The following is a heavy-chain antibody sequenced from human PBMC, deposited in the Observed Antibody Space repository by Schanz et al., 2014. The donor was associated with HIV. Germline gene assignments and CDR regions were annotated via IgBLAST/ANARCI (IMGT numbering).Heavy chain of an antibody. V-gene: IGHV3-11*01. D-gene: IGHD2-21*02. J-gene: IGHJ6*02. CDR3: ARALSWWQYCDGDCSHYYYYGTDV. Sequence: QVQLVESGGGLVKPGGSLRLACAASGFTFSEYYMSWIRQAPGKRLEWVSYISGSGNTKYYPGSMKGPFTISRDNAKKSLYLQINSLRAEDTAVYYCARALSWWQYCDGDCSHYYYYGTDVWGQGTSVTVSS. CDR2: ISGSGNTK. CDR1: GFTFSEYY.